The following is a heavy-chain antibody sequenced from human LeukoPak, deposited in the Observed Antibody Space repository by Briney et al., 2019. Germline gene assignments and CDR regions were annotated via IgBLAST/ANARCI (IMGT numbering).Heavy chain of an antibody. J-gene: IGHJ1*01. CDR1: GGSFSGYY. Sequence: SETLSLTCAVYGGSFSGYYWSWMRQPPGKGLEWIGEINRSGNTNYNPSLKSRVTISVDTSKNQFSLKLSSVTAADTAVYYCARATAAIPVAEYFQHWSQGTLVTVSS. CDR3: ARATAAIPVAEYFQH. CDR2: INRSGNT. D-gene: IGHD2-21*02. V-gene: IGHV4-34*01.